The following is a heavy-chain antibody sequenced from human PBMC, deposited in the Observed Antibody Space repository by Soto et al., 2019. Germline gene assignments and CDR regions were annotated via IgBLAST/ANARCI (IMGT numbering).Heavy chain of an antibody. D-gene: IGHD2-2*01. V-gene: IGHV3-74*01. J-gene: IGHJ4*02. Sequence: GGSLRLSCAASGFTFSSYWMHWVRQAPGKGLVWVSRINSDGSSTAYADSVKGGFTISRDTAKNTLYLQRNGLRAEATAVYYCARDRTAASADYWGQGALVTVSS. CDR2: INSDGSST. CDR1: GFTFSSYW. CDR3: ARDRTAASADY.